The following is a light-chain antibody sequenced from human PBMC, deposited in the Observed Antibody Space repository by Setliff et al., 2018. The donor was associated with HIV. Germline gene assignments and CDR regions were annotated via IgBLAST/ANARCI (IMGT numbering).Light chain of an antibody. CDR3: SSYSTSNTLVR. Sequence: QSVLTQPASVSGSPGQSISISCSGSHTDIGAYNYVSWYQQHPGKVPRLIIYEVSHRPSGVSDRISGAKSGNTASLFISGLQAEDEATYYCSSYSTSNTLVRFGGGTK. J-gene: IGLJ2*01. CDR2: EVS. V-gene: IGLV2-14*03. CDR1: HTDIGAYNY.